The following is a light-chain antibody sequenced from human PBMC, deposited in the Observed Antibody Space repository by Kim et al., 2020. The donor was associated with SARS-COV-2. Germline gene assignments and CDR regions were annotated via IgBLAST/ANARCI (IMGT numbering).Light chain of an antibody. Sequence: GQAVTVSCTGTCNDVGSDNYVSWYHLHLGKAPQLMIYAVTERPSRVPGLFSGSKSGNTAFLTISGLQAEDEADYSCSSYAGSSSLLFGGGTKVTVL. CDR2: AVT. CDR1: CNDVGSDNY. V-gene: IGLV2-11*01. J-gene: IGLJ3*02. CDR3: SSYAGSSSLL.